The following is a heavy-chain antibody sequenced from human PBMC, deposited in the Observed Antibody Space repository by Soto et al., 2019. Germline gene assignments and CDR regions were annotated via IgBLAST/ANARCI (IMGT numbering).Heavy chain of an antibody. CDR2: ITGSGRDT. V-gene: IGHV3-23*01. Sequence: GGSLSHSCAASGFAFRNNVLSWVRQAPGKGLDWVSGITGSGRDTYYADSVKGRFTISRDNSKNMVFLQMNSLRAEDTALYYCAKNGLDNSPSAIDSWGPGTLVTVSS. CDR3: AKNGLDNSPSAIDS. CDR1: GFAFRNNV. D-gene: IGHD2-8*01. J-gene: IGHJ4*02.